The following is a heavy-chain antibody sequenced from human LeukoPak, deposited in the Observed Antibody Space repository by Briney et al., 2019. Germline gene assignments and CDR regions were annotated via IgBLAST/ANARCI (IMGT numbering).Heavy chain of an antibody. V-gene: IGHV4-31*03. CDR3: ALRRDGYNSIDY. CDR2: IYYSGT. CDR1: GGSISSGGYY. D-gene: IGHD5-24*01. J-gene: IGHJ4*02. Sequence: SETLSLTCTVSGGSISSGGYYWSWIRQHPGKGLEWIGYIYYSGTYYNPSLKSRVTISVDTSKNKFSLKLSSVTAADTAVYYCALRRDGYNSIDYWGQGTLVTVSS.